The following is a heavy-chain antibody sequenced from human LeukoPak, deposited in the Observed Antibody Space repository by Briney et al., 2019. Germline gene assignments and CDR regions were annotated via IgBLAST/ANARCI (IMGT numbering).Heavy chain of an antibody. V-gene: IGHV4-31*03. J-gene: IGHJ4*02. CDR2: IYYSGST. CDR1: GGSISSGGYY. CDR3: ARLRDGRPNGVIDY. D-gene: IGHD5-24*01. Sequence: SETLSLTYTVSGGSISSGGYYWSWIRQHPGKGLEWIGYIYYSGSTYYNPSLKSRVTISVDTSKNQFSLKLSSVTAADTAVYYCARLRDGRPNGVIDYWGQGTLVTVSS.